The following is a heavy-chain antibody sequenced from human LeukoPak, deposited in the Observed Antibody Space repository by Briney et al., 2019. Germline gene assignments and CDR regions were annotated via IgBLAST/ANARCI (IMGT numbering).Heavy chain of an antibody. V-gene: IGHV4-59*01. CDR3: AGIAVAATGDYYYYYGMDV. D-gene: IGHD6-19*01. J-gene: IGHJ6*02. Sequence: SETLSLTCTVSGGSISSYYWSWIRQPPGKGLEWIGYIYYSGSTNYNPSLKSRVTISVDTSKNQFPLKLSSVTAADTAVYYCAGIAVAATGDYYYYYGMDVWGQGTTVTVSS. CDR2: IYYSGST. CDR1: GGSISSYY.